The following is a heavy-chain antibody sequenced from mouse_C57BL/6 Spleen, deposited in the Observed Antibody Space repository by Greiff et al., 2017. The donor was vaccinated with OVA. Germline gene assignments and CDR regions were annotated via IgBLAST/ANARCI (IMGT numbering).Heavy chain of an antibody. CDR2: IYPGDGDT. CDR1: GYAFSSSW. Sequence: VQLQQSGPELVKPRASVKISCKASGYAFSSSWMNWVKQRPGKGLEWIGRIYPGDGDTNYNGKFKGKATLTADKSSSTAYMQLSSLTSEDSAVYFCARGLGLFDYWGQGTTLTVSS. CDR3: ARGLGLFDY. V-gene: IGHV1-82*01. J-gene: IGHJ2*01. D-gene: IGHD4-1*01.